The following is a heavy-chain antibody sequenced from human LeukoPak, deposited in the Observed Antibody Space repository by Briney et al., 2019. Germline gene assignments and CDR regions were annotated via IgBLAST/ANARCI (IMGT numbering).Heavy chain of an antibody. D-gene: IGHD2-2*01. J-gene: IGHJ4*02. Sequence: PGGSLRLSCAASGLTFSSYAMHWVRQAPGKGLEWVAVISYDGSNKYYADSVKGRFTISRDNSKNTLYLQMNSLRAEDTAVYYCARTIVVVPAAPLGYWGQGTLVTVSS. CDR3: ARTIVVVPAAPLGY. CDR2: ISYDGSNK. V-gene: IGHV3-30*01. CDR1: GLTFSSYA.